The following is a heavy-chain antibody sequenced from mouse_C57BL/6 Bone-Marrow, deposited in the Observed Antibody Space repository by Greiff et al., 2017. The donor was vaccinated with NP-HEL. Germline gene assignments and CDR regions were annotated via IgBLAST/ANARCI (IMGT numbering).Heavy chain of an antibody. Sequence: QVQLQQSGAELVRPGASVKLSCKASGYTFTDYYINWVKQRPGQGLEWIARIYPGSGNTYYNEKFKGKATLTAEKSSSTAYMQLSSLTSEDSAVYFCARWRDYDSDFDYWGQGTTLTVSS. CDR3: ARWRDYDSDFDY. CDR1: GYTFTDYY. V-gene: IGHV1-76*01. CDR2: IYPGSGNT. D-gene: IGHD1-1*01. J-gene: IGHJ2*01.